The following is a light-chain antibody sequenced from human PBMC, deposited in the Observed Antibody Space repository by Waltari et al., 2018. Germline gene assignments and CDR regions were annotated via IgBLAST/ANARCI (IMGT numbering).Light chain of an antibody. CDR2: EDS. J-gene: IGLJ3*02. CDR3: YSTDSSGSHRV. Sequence: SSELPQPLSESLSPGHTTRTTCSADALPTKYAFWYQQKSGQAPVLVIYEDSKRPSGIPERFSGSSSGTMATLTISGAQVDDEADYYCYSTDSSGSHRVFGGGTKVTVL. V-gene: IGLV3-10*01. CDR1: ALPTKY.